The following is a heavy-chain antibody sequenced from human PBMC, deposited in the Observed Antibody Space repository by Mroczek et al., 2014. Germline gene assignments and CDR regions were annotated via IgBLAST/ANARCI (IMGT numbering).Heavy chain of an antibody. CDR1: GYTFTSYG. CDR2: ISAYNGNT. D-gene: IGHD2-21*02. V-gene: IGHV1-18*01. CDR3: AKPAVLCGGDCRFYDY. J-gene: IGHJ4*02. Sequence: QVQLVESGAEVKKPGASVKVSCKASGYTFTSYGISWVRQAPGQGLEWMGWISAYNGNTNYAQKLQGRVTMTTDTSTSTAYMELRSLRSDDTAVYYCAKPAVLCGGDCRFYDYWGQGTLVTVSS.